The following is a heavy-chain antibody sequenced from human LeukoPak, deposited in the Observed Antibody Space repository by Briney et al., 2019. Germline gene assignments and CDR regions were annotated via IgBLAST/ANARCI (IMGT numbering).Heavy chain of an antibody. V-gene: IGHV3-23*01. D-gene: IGHD3-10*01. Sequence: GGSLRLSCAASGFTFSSYAMSWVRQAPGKGLEWVSAISGSGGSTYYADSVKGRFTISRDNSKSTLYLQMNSLRAEDTAVYYCAKDQLPYYGSGAGDYWGQGTLVTVSS. J-gene: IGHJ4*02. CDR3: AKDQLPYYGSGAGDY. CDR1: GFTFSSYA. CDR2: ISGSGGST.